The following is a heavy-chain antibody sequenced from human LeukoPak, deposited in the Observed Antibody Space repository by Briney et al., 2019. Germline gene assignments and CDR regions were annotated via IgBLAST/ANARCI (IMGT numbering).Heavy chain of an antibody. CDR1: GFTFSSYG. V-gene: IGHV3-33*01. CDR3: ARGDYYDSSGYYWVDY. D-gene: IGHD3-22*01. Sequence: PGRSLRLSRAASGFTFSSYGMHWVRQAPGKGLEWVAVIWYDGSNKYYADSVKGRFTISRDNSKNTLYLQMNSLRAEDTAVYYCARGDYYDSSGYYWVDYWGQGTLVTVSS. CDR2: IWYDGSNK. J-gene: IGHJ4*02.